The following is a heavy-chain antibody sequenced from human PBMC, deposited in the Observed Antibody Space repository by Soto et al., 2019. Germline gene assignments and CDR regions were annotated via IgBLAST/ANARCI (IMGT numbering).Heavy chain of an antibody. CDR3: ARDEGYSYGFWFDP. V-gene: IGHV1-2*02. CDR2: INPNSGGT. Sequence: XSVKVSCNASGYTFTGYYMHWVRQAPGQGLEWMGWINPNSGGTNYAQKFQGRVTMTRDTSISTAYMKLSRLRSDDTAVYYCARDEGYSYGFWFDPWGQGTLVTVSS. D-gene: IGHD5-18*01. CDR1: GYTFTGYY. J-gene: IGHJ5*02.